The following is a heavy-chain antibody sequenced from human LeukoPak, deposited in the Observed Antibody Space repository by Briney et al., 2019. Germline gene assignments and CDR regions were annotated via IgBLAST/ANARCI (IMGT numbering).Heavy chain of an antibody. V-gene: IGHV3-23*01. CDR1: GFTFSSYA. D-gene: IGHD3-10*01. J-gene: IGHJ4*02. Sequence: PGGSLRLSCAASGFTFSSYAMSWVRQAPGKGLEWVSAISGSGGSTYYADSVKGRFTISRDNSKNTLYLQMNSLRAEDTAVYYCAKDRNAMVRGVNPDYFDYWGQGTLVTVSS. CDR2: ISGSGGST. CDR3: AKDRNAMVRGVNPDYFDY.